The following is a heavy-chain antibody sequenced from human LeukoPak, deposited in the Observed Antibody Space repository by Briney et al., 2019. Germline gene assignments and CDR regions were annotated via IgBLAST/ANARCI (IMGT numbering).Heavy chain of an antibody. CDR3: AHAGYSSSWYRN. V-gene: IGHV3-73*01. D-gene: IGHD6-13*01. CDR2: IRSKANSYAT. J-gene: IGHJ4*02. CDR1: GFTFSGSA. Sequence: PGRSLRLSCAASGFTFSGSAMHWVRQASGKGLEWVGRIRSKANSYATAYAASVKGRFTISRDDSKNTAYLQMNSLKTEDTAVYYCAHAGYSSSWYRNWGQGTLVTVSS.